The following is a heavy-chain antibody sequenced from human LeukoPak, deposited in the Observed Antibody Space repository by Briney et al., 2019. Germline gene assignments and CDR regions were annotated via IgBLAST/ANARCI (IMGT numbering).Heavy chain of an antibody. V-gene: IGHV1-46*01. J-gene: IGHJ4*02. D-gene: IGHD3-22*01. Sequence: ASVKVSCKASGYTFTSYYMHWVRQAPGQGLEWMGIINPSGGSTSYAQKFQGRVTMTRDMSTSTVYMELSSLRSEDTAVYYCARDTYYYDSSGYWADYWGQGTLVTVSS. CDR2: INPSGGST. CDR1: GYTFTSYY. CDR3: ARDTYYYDSSGYWADY.